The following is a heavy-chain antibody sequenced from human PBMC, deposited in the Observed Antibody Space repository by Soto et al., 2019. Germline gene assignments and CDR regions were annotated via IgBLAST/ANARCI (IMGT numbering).Heavy chain of an antibody. J-gene: IGHJ6*02. D-gene: IGHD6-6*01. CDR2: ISWDGGST. CDR3: AKVRYSSSQKIRNYYGMDV. Sequence: GGSLRLSCAASGFTFDDYTMHWVRQVPGKGLEWVSLISWDGGSTYYADSVKGRFTISRENSKNSLYLQMNRLRTEDTAWYYCAKVRYSSSQKIRNYYGMDVWGQGTTVTVSS. V-gene: IGHV3-43*01. CDR1: GFTFDDYT.